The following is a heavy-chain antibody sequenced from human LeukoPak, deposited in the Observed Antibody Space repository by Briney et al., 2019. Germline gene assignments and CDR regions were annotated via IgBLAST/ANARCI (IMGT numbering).Heavy chain of an antibody. Sequence: PGGSLGLSCAASGFTFSSYGMHWVRQAPGKGLEWVAVIWDDGSNEYYADSVKGRCTISRDNSKNTLYLQMNSLRAEDTSIYYCARDKGGWPRHAFDYWGQRTGLTVSS. CDR2: IWDDGSNE. CDR3: ARDKGGWPRHAFDY. J-gene: IGHJ4*02. CDR1: GFTFSSYG. V-gene: IGHV3-33*01. D-gene: IGHD6-19*01.